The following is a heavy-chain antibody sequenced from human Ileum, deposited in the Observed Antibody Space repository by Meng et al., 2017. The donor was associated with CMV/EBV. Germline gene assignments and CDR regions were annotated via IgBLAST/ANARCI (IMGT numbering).Heavy chain of an antibody. CDR2: ISYRDGRA. CDR1: GIIISDSG. Sequence: GGSLRLSCAASGIIISDSGMNWVRQAPGKGLEWVSGISYRDGRAYYTDSLKGRFSISRDISKNTLHLQMNSLSAEDTAVYYCVRGSSRGGTDAFDIWGQGTKVTVSS. D-gene: IGHD3-10*01. J-gene: IGHJ3*02. CDR3: VRGSSRGGTDAFDI. V-gene: IGHV3-23*01.